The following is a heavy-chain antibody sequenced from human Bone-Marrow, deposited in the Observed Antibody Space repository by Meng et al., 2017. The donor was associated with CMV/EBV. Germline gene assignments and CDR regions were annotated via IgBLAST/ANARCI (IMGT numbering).Heavy chain of an antibody. D-gene: IGHD3-3*01. CDR3: ARDLGGSYYDFWSGYYPPYYYYGMDV. CDR1: GFTFSSYW. V-gene: IGHV3-7*01. J-gene: IGHJ6*02. CDR2: IKQDGSEK. Sequence: GESLKISCAASGFTFSSYWMSWVRQAPGKGLEWVANIKQDGSEKYYVDSVKGRFTISRDNAKNSLYLQMNSLRAEDTAVYYCARDLGGSYYDFWSGYYPPYYYYGMDVWGQGTTVTVPS.